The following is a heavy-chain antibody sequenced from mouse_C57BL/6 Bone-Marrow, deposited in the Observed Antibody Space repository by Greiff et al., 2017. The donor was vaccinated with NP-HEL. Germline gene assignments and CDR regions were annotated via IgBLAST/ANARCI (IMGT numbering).Heavy chain of an antibody. CDR2: INPSNGGT. CDR1: GYTFTSYW. D-gene: IGHD3-2*02. Sequence: QVQLQQPGTELVKPGASVTLSCKASGYTFTSYWMHWVKQRPGQGLEWIGNINPSNGGTNYNEKFKSKATLTVDQSSSTAYMQLSSLTSEDSAVYYCARDRTAQATLRYAMDYWGQGTSVTVSS. CDR3: ARDRTAQATLRYAMDY. V-gene: IGHV1-53*01. J-gene: IGHJ4*01.